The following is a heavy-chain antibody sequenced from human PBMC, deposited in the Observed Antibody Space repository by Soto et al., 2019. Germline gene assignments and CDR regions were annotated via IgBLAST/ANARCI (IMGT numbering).Heavy chain of an antibody. V-gene: IGHV3-48*01. Sequence: GGSLRLSCVSSPFTVNTYNMNWVRQAPGKGLEWISYISSSGDTILYADSVQGRFTISRDNAKNSLYLYMDSLRAEDTAVYYCATYVEWLDHWGQGTLVTVSS. CDR2: ISSSGDTI. J-gene: IGHJ4*02. CDR1: PFTVNTYN. D-gene: IGHD3-3*01. CDR3: ATYVEWLDH.